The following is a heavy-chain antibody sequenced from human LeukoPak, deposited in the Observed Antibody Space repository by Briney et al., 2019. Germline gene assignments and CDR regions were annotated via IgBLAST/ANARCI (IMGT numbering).Heavy chain of an antibody. CDR1: GGSISGSY. Sequence: PSETLSLTCTVSGGSISGSYWSWIQQPAGKGLEWIGRIYSSGSTNYNPSLKSRVTMSVDTSKNQVSLKLNSVTAADTAVYYCARGFCSGGSCYLFDSWGQGTLVTVSS. V-gene: IGHV4-4*07. J-gene: IGHJ4*02. D-gene: IGHD2-15*01. CDR3: ARGFCSGGSCYLFDS. CDR2: IYSSGST.